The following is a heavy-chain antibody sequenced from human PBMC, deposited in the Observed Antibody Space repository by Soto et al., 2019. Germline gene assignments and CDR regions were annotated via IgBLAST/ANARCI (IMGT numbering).Heavy chain of an antibody. V-gene: IGHV1-2*02. CDR2: NNPNSGGT. CDR1: GYTFTGYY. D-gene: IGHD3-9*01. CDR3: AGYNERDLDWSPQQLVIPMFKY. J-gene: IGHJ4*02. Sequence: ASLKVSCKASGYTFTGYYIHWVRQAPGQGRGWMGWNNPNSGGTNFAQKFQDRITMTRDKSVSTPYMELSSLRSDDTAVYFCAGYNERDLDWSPQQLVIPMFKYWGQGTRVTV.